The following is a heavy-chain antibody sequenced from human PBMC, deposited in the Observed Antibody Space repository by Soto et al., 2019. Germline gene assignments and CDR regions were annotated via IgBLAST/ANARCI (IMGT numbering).Heavy chain of an antibody. Sequence: QVQLVESGGGVVQPGRSLRLSCAASGFTFSSYGMHWVRQAPGKGLEWVAVISYDGSNKYYADSVKGRFTISRDNSKNTLYLHMNSLRAEDTAVYYCAKDGARHFDYWGQGTLVTVSS. J-gene: IGHJ4*02. D-gene: IGHD1-26*01. V-gene: IGHV3-30*18. CDR1: GFTFSSYG. CDR3: AKDGARHFDY. CDR2: ISYDGSNK.